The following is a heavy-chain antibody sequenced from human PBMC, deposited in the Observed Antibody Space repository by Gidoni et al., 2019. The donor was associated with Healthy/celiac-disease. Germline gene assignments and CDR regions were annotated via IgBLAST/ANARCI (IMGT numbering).Heavy chain of an antibody. CDR1: GGSISSYY. D-gene: IGHD3-3*01. J-gene: IGHJ4*02. V-gene: IGHV4-59*01. CDR3: ARALRSAYFDY. Sequence: QVQLQESGPGLVKPSETLSLTCTVSGGSISSYYWSWIRQPPGKGLEWIGYIYYSGSTNYNPSLKSRVTISVDTSKNQFSLKLSSVTAADTAVYYCARALRSAYFDYWGQGTLVTVSS. CDR2: IYYSGST.